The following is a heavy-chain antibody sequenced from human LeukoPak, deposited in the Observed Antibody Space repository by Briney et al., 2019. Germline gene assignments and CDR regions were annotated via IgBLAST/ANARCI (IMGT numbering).Heavy chain of an antibody. CDR1: GFTFSSYA. V-gene: IGHV3-30-3*01. CDR3: ATVDGDPPPAPIYHYG. Sequence: QPGGSLRLSCAASGFTFSSYAMSWVRQAPGKGLEWVAVISYDGSNKYYADPVKGRFTISRDNSKNTLYLQMSSLRVEDTAVYYCATVDGDPPPAPIYHYG. D-gene: IGHD4-17*01. CDR2: ISYDGSNK. J-gene: IGHJ6*01.